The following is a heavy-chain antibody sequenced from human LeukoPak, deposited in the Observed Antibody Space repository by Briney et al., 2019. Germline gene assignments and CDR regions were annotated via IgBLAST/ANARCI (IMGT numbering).Heavy chain of an antibody. J-gene: IGHJ4*02. D-gene: IGHD5-24*01. V-gene: IGHV3-30*18. Sequence: SCKASGYTFSSYGMHWVRQAPGKGLEWVAVISYDGSNKYYADSVKGRFTISRDNSKNTLYLQMNSLRAEDTAVYYCAKDFGVPDGHFDYWGQGTLVTVSS. CDR2: ISYDGSNK. CDR1: GYTFSSYG. CDR3: AKDFGVPDGHFDY.